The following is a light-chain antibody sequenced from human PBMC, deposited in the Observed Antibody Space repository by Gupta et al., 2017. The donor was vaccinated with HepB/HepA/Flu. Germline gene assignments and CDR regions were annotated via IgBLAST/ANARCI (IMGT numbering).Light chain of an antibody. V-gene: IGKV1-5*03. CDR1: QSISNW. J-gene: IGKJ1*01. CDR3: QEYSGSSWT. CDR2: TAS. Sequence: DIQMTQSPSTLSASVGDRVTITCRASQSISNWLAWYQQKPGKAPNLLIYTASNLESGVPSRFSGSGSGTEFTLTISSLQPDDFATYYCQEYSGSSWTFGQGTKVEIK.